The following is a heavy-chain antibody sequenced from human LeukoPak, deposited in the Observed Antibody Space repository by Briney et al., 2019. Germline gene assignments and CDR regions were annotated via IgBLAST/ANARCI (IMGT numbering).Heavy chain of an antibody. CDR3: AKGQLAAAGFLDY. J-gene: IGHJ4*02. CDR2: ISGSGGST. Sequence: GGSLRHSCAASGFTFSSYAMSWVRQAPGKGLEWVSAISGSGGSTYYADSVKGRFTISRDNSKNTLYLQMNGLRAEDTAVYYCAKGQLAAAGFLDYWGQGTLVTVSS. V-gene: IGHV3-23*01. CDR1: GFTFSSYA. D-gene: IGHD6-13*01.